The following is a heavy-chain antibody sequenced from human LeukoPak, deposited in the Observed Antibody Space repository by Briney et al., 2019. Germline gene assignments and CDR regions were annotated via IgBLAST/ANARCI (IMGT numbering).Heavy chain of an antibody. CDR3: ASYRGQLDAFDI. CDR1: GFTFSSYG. J-gene: IGHJ3*02. D-gene: IGHD6-13*01. Sequence: PGGSLRLSCAASGFTFSSYGMHWVRQAPGKGLEWVAVIWCDGSNKYYADSVKGRFTISRDNSKNTLYLQMNSLRAEDTAVYYCASYRGQLDAFDIWGQGTMVTVSS. V-gene: IGHV3-33*01. CDR2: IWCDGSNK.